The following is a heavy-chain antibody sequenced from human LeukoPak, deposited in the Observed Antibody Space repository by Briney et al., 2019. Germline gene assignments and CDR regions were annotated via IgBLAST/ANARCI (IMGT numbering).Heavy chain of an antibody. CDR2: IIPIFGTA. CDR1: GGTFSSYA. V-gene: IGHV1-69*13. D-gene: IGHD3-9*01. Sequence: ASVKVSCKASGGTFSSYAISWVRQAPGQGLEWMGGIIPIFGTANYAQKFQGRVTITADESTSTAYMELSSLRSEDTAVYYCAREPRLVDDILTGYYTPGYYYGMDVWGQGTTVTVSS. J-gene: IGHJ6*02. CDR3: AREPRLVDDILTGYYTPGYYYGMDV.